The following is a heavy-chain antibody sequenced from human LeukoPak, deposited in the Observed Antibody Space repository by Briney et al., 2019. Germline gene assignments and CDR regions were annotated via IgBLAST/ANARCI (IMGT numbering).Heavy chain of an antibody. CDR2: IDISGDNA. Sequence: GGSLRLSCAASGFAFSSHAMCWVRQAPGRELEWVSSIDISGDNAHYADSVKGRFTISRDNSKNTLYLQMDSLRAEDSAIYYCANEIRPNDYWGQGTLVTVSS. CDR1: GFAFSSHA. CDR3: ANEIRPNDY. J-gene: IGHJ4*02. D-gene: IGHD4-17*01. V-gene: IGHV3-23*01.